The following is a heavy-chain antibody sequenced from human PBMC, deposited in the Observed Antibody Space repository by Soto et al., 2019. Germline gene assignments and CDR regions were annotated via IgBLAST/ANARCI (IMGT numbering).Heavy chain of an antibody. CDR1: GFTFSTSW. CDR2: INGDGGTI. Sequence: EVQLVEAGGGLVQPGGSLRLSCAASGFTFSTSWIHWVRQAPGKGLVWVSRINGDGGTINYADSVKGRFTISRDNAKNTVYLQMISLGADDTAVYYCTRGGNYYFDYWGQGTLVTVSS. V-gene: IGHV3-74*01. J-gene: IGHJ4*02. CDR3: TRGGNYYFDY. D-gene: IGHD1-7*01.